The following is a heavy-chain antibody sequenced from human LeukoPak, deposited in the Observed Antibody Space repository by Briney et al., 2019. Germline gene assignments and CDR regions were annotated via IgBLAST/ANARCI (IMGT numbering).Heavy chain of an antibody. V-gene: IGHV3-23*01. CDR3: ARDQILWFGESSGYYYGMDV. CDR2: LSGSGDRT. J-gene: IGHJ6*02. Sequence: GGSLRLSCTGSGFTFSNFAMSWVRQAPGKGLEWVSVLSGSGDRTYCADSVKGRFTISRDNSKNTLYLQMNSLRAEDTAVYYCARDQILWFGESSGYYYGMDVWGQGTTVTVSS. CDR1: GFTFSNFA. D-gene: IGHD3-10*01.